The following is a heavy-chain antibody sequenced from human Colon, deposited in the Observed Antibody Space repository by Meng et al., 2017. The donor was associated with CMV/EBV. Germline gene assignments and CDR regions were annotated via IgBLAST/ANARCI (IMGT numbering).Heavy chain of an antibody. CDR1: GFSFSDYG. Sequence: GGSLRLSCVASGFSFSDYGMNWVRQAPGKGPEWVASISSRTTYIKYGDSVKGRFTISRDNGKNSVSLQMSGLRAEDTAVYYCAGESGLPNGMDVWGRGTTVTVSS. D-gene: IGHD4-11*01. CDR3: AGESGLPNGMDV. CDR2: ISSRTTYI. J-gene: IGHJ6*02. V-gene: IGHV3-21*04.